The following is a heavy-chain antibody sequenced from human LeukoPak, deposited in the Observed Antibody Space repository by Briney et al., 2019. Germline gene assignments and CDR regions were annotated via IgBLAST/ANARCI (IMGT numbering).Heavy chain of an antibody. Sequence: GGSLRLSCAASGFTFSSYSTNWVRQAPGKGLEWVSSISSSSSYIYYADSVKGRFTISRDNAKNSLYLQMNSLRAEDTAVYYCASSGTTVSPEYYFDYWGQGTLVTVSS. CDR2: ISSSSSYI. CDR3: ASSGTTVSPEYYFDY. CDR1: GFTFSSYS. J-gene: IGHJ4*02. D-gene: IGHD1-7*01. V-gene: IGHV3-21*01.